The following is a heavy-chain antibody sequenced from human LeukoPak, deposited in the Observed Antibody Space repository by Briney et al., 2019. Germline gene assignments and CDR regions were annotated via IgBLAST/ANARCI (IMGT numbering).Heavy chain of an antibody. CDR1: GYTFTSYD. CDR2: MNPNSGNT. D-gene: IGHD3-22*01. CDR3: AKGWFPFFTMTESHWFDP. V-gene: IGHV1-8*03. Sequence: GASVKVSCKASGYTFTSYDINWVRQAPGQGLEWMGRMNPNSGNTSYAQKFQGRVTITTNTSTSTAYMEQHILSTDDTAVYYCAKGWFPFFTMTESHWFDPWGQGTLVTVSS. J-gene: IGHJ5*02.